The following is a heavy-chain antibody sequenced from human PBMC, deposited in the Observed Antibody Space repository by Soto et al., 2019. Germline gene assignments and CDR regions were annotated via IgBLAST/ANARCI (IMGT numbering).Heavy chain of an antibody. J-gene: IGHJ6*02. Sequence: ASVKVSCKASGYTFTSYGISWVRQAPGQGLEWMGWISAYNGNTNYAQKLQGRVTMTTDTSTSTAYLGLRSLRSDETAVYYCARFPIAAAGGYYYGMDVWGQGTTVTVSS. CDR1: GYTFTSYG. CDR2: ISAYNGNT. CDR3: ARFPIAAAGGYYYGMDV. V-gene: IGHV1-18*01. D-gene: IGHD6-13*01.